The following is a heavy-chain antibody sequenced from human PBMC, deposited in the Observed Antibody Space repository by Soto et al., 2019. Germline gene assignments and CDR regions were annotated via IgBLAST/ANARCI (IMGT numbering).Heavy chain of an antibody. V-gene: IGHV3-30*18. D-gene: IGHD3-22*01. J-gene: IGHJ6*02. Sequence: VQLVESGGGLVQPGGSLRLSCAASGFTFRNNGMHWVRQVPGKGLEWVAVISYDGNNKYYADSVKGRFTISRDNSKNTVYLQMNNLRAEDTAMYYCAKGGSGNYLTYYYYYGMDVWGQGTTVTVSS. CDR1: GFTFRNNG. CDR3: AKGGSGNYLTYYYYYGMDV. CDR2: ISYDGNNK.